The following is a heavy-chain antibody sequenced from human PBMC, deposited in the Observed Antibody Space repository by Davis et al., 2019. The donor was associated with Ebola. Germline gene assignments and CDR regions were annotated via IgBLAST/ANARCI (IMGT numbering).Heavy chain of an antibody. CDR3: ARQGTTSWDS. CDR1: GYSFTSYW. V-gene: IGHV5-51*01. CDR2: IFPDDSDA. D-gene: IGHD2-2*01. Sequence: GESLKISCKASGYSFTSYWIVWVRQMPGKGLECMGIIFPDDSDATYSPSFQGQVTFSVDKSIRTAYLHWNSLKASDTATYYCARQGTTSWDSWGQGTLVTVSS. J-gene: IGHJ4*02.